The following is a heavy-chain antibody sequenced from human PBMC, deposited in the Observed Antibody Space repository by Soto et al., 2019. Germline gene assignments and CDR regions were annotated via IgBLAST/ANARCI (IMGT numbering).Heavy chain of an antibody. V-gene: IGHV4-59*01. CDR2: IYYSGST. D-gene: IGHD6-19*01. J-gene: IGHJ6*02. Sequence: QVQLQESGPGLVKPSETLSLTCTVSGGSISSYYWSWIRQPPGKGLEWIGYIYYSGSTNYNPSLKSRVTISVDPSKNQFSLKLSSVTAADTAVYYCARDGGSGWYYNYYYGMDVWGQGTTVTVSS. CDR1: GGSISSYY. CDR3: ARDGGSGWYYNYYYGMDV.